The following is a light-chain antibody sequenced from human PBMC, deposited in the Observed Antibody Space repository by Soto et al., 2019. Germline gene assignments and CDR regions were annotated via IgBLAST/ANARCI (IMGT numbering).Light chain of an antibody. J-gene: IGLJ1*01. CDR3: ISHGGRNNPYV. V-gene: IGLV2-8*01. CDR1: SSDIGGYNF. Sequence: QSALTQPPSASGSPGQSVAISCTGTSSDIGGYNFVSWYQQHPGKAPKLMIYDVTKRPSGVPDRFSGSKSGNTDTLIVSGLQAEDAADYYCISHGGRNNPYVFGPGTKLTAL. CDR2: DVT.